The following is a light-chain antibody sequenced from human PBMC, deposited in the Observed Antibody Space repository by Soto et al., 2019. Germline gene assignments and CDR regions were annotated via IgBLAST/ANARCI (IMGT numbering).Light chain of an antibody. CDR1: QPLNN. J-gene: IGKJ5*01. V-gene: IGKV3-15*01. Sequence: EIEMTQSPATLSVSPGDRATLSCRAGQPLNNVALYQHKPGQAPRLLIYGASTRATGISARFSGSGSGTEFTLTISSLQSEDFAVYYCQQYEKWPPSITFGQGTRLEIK. CDR3: QQYEKWPPSIT. CDR2: GAS.